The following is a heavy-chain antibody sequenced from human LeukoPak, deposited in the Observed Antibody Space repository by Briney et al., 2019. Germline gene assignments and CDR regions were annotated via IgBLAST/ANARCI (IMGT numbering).Heavy chain of an antibody. CDR2: IKQDGSEK. CDR1: GFTFSSYW. J-gene: IGHJ4*02. V-gene: IGHV3-7*01. Sequence: PGGSLRLSCAASGFTFSSYWMSWVRQAPGKGLEWVANIKQDGSEKYYVDSVKGRFTISRDNSKNTLYLQMNSLRAEDTAVYYCASPHQAAMVTWGLDYWGQGTLVTVSS. D-gene: IGHD5-18*01. CDR3: ASPHQAAMVTWGLDY.